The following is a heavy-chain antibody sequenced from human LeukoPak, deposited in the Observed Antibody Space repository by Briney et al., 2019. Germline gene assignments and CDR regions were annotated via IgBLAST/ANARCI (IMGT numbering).Heavy chain of an antibody. V-gene: IGHV1-69*05. D-gene: IGHD4-23*01. Sequence: SVKVSCKASGGTFSSHGISWVRQAPGQGLEWMGRIIPIFGTANYAQKFQGRVTITTDESTSTAYMELSSLRSEDTAVYYCASRGGYGGNSEVFDYWGQGTLVTVSS. CDR2: IIPIFGTA. CDR1: GGTFSSHG. J-gene: IGHJ4*02. CDR3: ASRGGYGGNSEVFDY.